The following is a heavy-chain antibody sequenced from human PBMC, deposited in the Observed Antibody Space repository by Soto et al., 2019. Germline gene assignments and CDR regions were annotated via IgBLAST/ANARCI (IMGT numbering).Heavy chain of an antibody. Sequence: QVQLQESGPGLVKPSQTLSLTCTVSSGSISSGDYKWSWIRQPPGKGLEWIGYIYYSGYNYNNPSLKSRVTMSVDTSKNLFSLKLSSVTAADTAVYYCARSDNYVPFEYWGQGTLVTVSS. CDR1: SGSISSGDYK. D-gene: IGHD4-4*01. V-gene: IGHV4-30-4*01. J-gene: IGHJ4*02. CDR2: IYYSGYN. CDR3: ARSDNYVPFEY.